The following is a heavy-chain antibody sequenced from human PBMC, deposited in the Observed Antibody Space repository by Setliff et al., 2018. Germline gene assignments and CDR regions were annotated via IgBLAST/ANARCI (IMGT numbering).Heavy chain of an antibody. D-gene: IGHD3-16*01. CDR2: ISGNSGST. J-gene: IGHJ4*02. Sequence: PGGSLRLSCAASGFNFSINDMTYGMSWVRQAPGKGLQWVSGISGNSGSTYYAASVKGRFTISRDNSKNTLYLQINSLRVEDTAVYYCSRQLGDWGQGTPVTVSS. V-gene: IGHV3-23*01. CDR1: GFNFSINDMTYG. CDR3: SRQLGD.